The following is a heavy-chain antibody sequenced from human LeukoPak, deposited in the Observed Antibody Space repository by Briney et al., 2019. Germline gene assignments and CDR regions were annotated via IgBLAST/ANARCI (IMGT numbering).Heavy chain of an antibody. CDR3: ARGPPPYYGMDV. CDR1: GFTFSSYA. Sequence: GRSLRLSCAASGFTFSSYAMHWVRQAPGKGLEWVAVISYDGSNKYYADSVKGRFTISRDNSKNTLYLQMNSLRAEDTAMYYCARGPPPYYGMDVWGQGTTVTVSS. V-gene: IGHV3-30*04. CDR2: ISYDGSNK. J-gene: IGHJ6*02.